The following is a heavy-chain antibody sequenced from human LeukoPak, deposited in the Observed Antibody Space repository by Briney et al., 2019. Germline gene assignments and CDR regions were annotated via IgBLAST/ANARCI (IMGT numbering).Heavy chain of an antibody. Sequence: PSETLSLTCAVSGGSISSGGYSWSWIRQPPGKGLEWIGYIYHSGSTYYNPSLKSRVTISVDRSKNQFTLKLSSVTAADTAVYYCARAFRDDDDSSRPDAFGIWGQGTMVTVSS. CDR1: GGSISSGGYS. V-gene: IGHV4-30-2*01. CDR3: ARAFRDDDDSSRPDAFGI. CDR2: IYHSGST. J-gene: IGHJ3*02. D-gene: IGHD3-22*01.